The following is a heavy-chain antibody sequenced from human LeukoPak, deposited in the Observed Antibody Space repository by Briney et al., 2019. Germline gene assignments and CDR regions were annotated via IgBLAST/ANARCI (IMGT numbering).Heavy chain of an antibody. CDR2: IRYDGSNK. J-gene: IGHJ4*02. CDR1: GFTFSSYG. V-gene: IGHV3-30*02. Sequence: SGGSLRLSCAASGFTFSSYGMHWVRQAPGKGLEWAAFIRYDGSNKYYADSVKGRFTISRDNSKNTLYLQMNSLRAEDTAVYYCARNSVGVSWQFDYWGQGTLVTVSS. D-gene: IGHD6-13*01. CDR3: ARNSVGVSWQFDY.